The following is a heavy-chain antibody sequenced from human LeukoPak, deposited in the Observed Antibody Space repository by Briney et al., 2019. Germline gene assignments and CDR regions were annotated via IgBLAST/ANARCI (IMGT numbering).Heavy chain of an antibody. J-gene: IGHJ4*02. CDR2: LSSSGSAF. Sequence: GGSLTLSCEDSGFTFRSYEMNWVRQAPGKGLEWIAYLSSSGSAFSYADSVKGRFTIARDNAKNSLYLQMNSLRAEDTAVYYCARSVSTVTTTADYWGQGTLVTVSS. CDR3: ARSVSTVTTTADY. D-gene: IGHD4-17*01. CDR1: GFTFRSYE. V-gene: IGHV3-48*03.